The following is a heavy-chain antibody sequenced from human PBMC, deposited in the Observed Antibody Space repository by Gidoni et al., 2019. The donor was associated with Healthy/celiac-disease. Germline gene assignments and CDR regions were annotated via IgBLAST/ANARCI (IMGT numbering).Heavy chain of an antibody. D-gene: IGHD1-26*01. V-gene: IGHV3-21*01. CDR2: ISSSCSYI. CDR1: GFTFSSYS. Sequence: EVQLGESEGGLVKPGGYLRLSCAAAGFTFSSYSMNWVRQAPGKGLAWVSSISSSCSYIYYADPVKGRFTISRYNVKNSLYLQMNSLRAEDTAVYYCARDRAGAVDYWGQGTLVTVSS. J-gene: IGHJ4*02. CDR3: ARDRAGAVDY.